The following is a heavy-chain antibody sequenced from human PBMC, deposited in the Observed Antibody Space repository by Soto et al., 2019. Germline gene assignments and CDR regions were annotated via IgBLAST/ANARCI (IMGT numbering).Heavy chain of an antibody. CDR1: GFTFSSYA. J-gene: IGHJ4*02. CDR2: ISYDGSNK. CDR3: ARINYDFWSGYDHFDY. Sequence: PGGSLRLSCAASGFTFSSYAMHWVRQAPGKGLEWVAVISYDGSNKYYADSVKGRFTISRDNSKNTLYLQMNSLRAEDTAVYYCARINYDFWSGYDHFDYWGQGTLVTVSS. D-gene: IGHD3-3*01. V-gene: IGHV3-30-3*01.